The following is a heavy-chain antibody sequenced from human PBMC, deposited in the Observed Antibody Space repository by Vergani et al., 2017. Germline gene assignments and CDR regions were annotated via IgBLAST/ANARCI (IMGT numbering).Heavy chain of an antibody. CDR3: ASMARAPTRRKPPPNY. CDR2: VNHGGST. Sequence: QVQLQEWGAGLLKTSETLSLTCGVSGGSFSNYYWSWIRQAPGMGLEWIGEVNHGGSTNYNPSLKSRGSISVDTSNNQFSLQLTSVTAADSALYLCASMARAPTRRKPPPNYWGQGRLVAVSS. D-gene: IGHD3-10*01. V-gene: IGHV4-34*01. CDR1: GGSFSNYY. J-gene: IGHJ4*02.